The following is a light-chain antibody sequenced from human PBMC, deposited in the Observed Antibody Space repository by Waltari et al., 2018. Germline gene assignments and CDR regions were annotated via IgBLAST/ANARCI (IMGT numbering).Light chain of an antibody. CDR2: DVS. V-gene: IGLV2-14*03. J-gene: IGLJ3*02. Sequence: SALTKPASVSGSTGQSITISCNGTSREVGGYHYVSWYQQHPGKAPKLMIYDVSNRPSGVSNRFSGSKSGNTASLTISGLQAEDEADYYCSSYTSSSTLVFGGGTKLTVL. CDR3: SSYTSSSTLV. CDR1: SREVGGYHY.